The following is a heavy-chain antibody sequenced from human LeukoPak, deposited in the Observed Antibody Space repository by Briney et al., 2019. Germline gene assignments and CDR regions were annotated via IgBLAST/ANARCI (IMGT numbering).Heavy chain of an antibody. J-gene: IGHJ6*03. CDR1: GGSISSSTYH. Sequence: PSETLSLTCTVSGGSISSSTYHWGWIRQPPGKGLEWIGSIYDSGSTSYNPSLKSRVTISVDTSKNQFSLKLSSVTAADTAVYYCARVRGDSSGWYAYYYYYMDVWGKGTTVTVSS. CDR2: IYDSGST. D-gene: IGHD6-19*01. CDR3: ARVRGDSSGWYAYYYYYMDV. V-gene: IGHV4-39*07.